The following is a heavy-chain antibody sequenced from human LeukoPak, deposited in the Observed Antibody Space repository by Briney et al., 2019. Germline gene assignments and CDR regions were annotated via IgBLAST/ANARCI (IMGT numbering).Heavy chain of an antibody. J-gene: IGHJ5*02. CDR1: GYTFTSYD. Sequence: ASVKVSCKASGYTFTSYDINWVRQATGQGLEWMGWMNPNSGNTGYAQKFQGRVTITRNTSISTAYMELSRLSSDDTAVYYCARIGKQLNWFDPWGQGTLVTVSS. CDR2: MNPNSGNT. CDR3: ARIGKQLNWFDP. D-gene: IGHD6-13*01. V-gene: IGHV1-8*03.